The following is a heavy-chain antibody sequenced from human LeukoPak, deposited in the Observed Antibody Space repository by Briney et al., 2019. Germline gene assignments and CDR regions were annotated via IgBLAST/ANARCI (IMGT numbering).Heavy chain of an antibody. CDR2: IRFDGSHK. V-gene: IGHV3-30*02. CDR1: GFTFNNYG. D-gene: IGHD3-9*01. Sequence: PGGSLRLSCAASGFTFNNYGMFWFRQAPGKGLDWVSFIRFDGSHKYYADSVKGRFTISRDNSKNTLYLQVNSLRAEDTAVYYCAKRLGISTGYYYMDVWGKGTTVTVSS. CDR3: AKRLGISTGYYYMDV. J-gene: IGHJ6*03.